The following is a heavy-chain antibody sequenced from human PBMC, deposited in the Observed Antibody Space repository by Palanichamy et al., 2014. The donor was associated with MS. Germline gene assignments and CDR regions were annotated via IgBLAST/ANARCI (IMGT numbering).Heavy chain of an antibody. Sequence: EVQLVESGGGLVQPGGSLRLSCAASGFTVSSHYMSWVRQAPGKGLEWVSVIYSGGDTHYADSVKGRFTISRDNSKNTLYLQMNSLRVEDTAVYYCASTDSNGYYFHTFNYWGQGTLVTVPS. CDR2: IYSGGDT. V-gene: IGHV3-66*01. CDR3: ASTDSNGYYFHTFNY. D-gene: IGHD3-22*01. J-gene: IGHJ4*02. CDR1: GFTVSSHY.